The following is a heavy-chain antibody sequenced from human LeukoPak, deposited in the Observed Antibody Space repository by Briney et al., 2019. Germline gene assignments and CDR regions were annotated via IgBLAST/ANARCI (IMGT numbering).Heavy chain of an antibody. V-gene: IGHV1-69*06. CDR1: GGTFSSYA. Sequence: SVKVSCKASGGTFSSYAISWLRQAPGQGLEWMGGIIPIFGTANYAQKFQGRVTITADKSTSTAHMELSSLRSEDTAVYYCARGRLSGYCSGGSCYSDYWGQGTLVTVSS. CDR2: IIPIFGTA. CDR3: ARGRLSGYCSGGSCYSDY. D-gene: IGHD2-15*01. J-gene: IGHJ4*02.